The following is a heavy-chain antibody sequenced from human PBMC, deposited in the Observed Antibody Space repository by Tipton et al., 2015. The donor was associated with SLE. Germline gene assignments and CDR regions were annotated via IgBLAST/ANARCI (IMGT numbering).Heavy chain of an antibody. CDR2: IYYSGTAH. Sequence: TLSLTCTVSGDSITRSSFYWGWIRQPPGKGLEWIGSIYYSGTAHYENPSLKSRVTISIDTSNNQFSLRLTSVTAADTAVYFCARVGDYYNSGSRVFDHWGQGFLVTVSS. CDR1: GDSITRSSFY. J-gene: IGHJ4*02. CDR3: ARVGDYYNSGSRVFDH. D-gene: IGHD3-10*01. V-gene: IGHV4-39*07.